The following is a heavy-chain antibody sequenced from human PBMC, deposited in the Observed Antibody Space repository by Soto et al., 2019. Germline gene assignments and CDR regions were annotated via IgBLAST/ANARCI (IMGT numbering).Heavy chain of an antibody. V-gene: IGHV4-30-2*01. CDR2: IYHSGST. Sequence: QLQLQESGSGLVKPSQTLSLTCAVSGGSISSGGYSWSWIRQPPGKGLEWIGYIYHSGSTYYNPSLQSRVTISVARSTNQFSLKLSSVTAADTAVYYCARASTTVTTLDYWGQGTLVTVSS. D-gene: IGHD4-17*01. J-gene: IGHJ4*02. CDR1: GGSISSGGYS. CDR3: ARASTTVTTLDY.